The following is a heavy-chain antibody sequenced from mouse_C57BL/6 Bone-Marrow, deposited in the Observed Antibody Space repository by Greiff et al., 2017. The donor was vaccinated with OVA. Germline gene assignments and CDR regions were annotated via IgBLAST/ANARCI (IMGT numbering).Heavy chain of an antibody. CDR1: GFTFTDYY. V-gene: IGHV7-3*01. CDR3: ARYIDGYYIFDD. Sequence: EVHLVESGGGLVQPGGSLSLSCAASGFTFTDYYMSWVRQPPGKALEWLGFIRNKANGYTTEYSASVKGRFTISRDNSQSILYLQMNALRAEDSATYYCARYIDGYYIFDDWGQGTTLTVSS. J-gene: IGHJ2*01. D-gene: IGHD2-3*01. CDR2: IRNKANGYTT.